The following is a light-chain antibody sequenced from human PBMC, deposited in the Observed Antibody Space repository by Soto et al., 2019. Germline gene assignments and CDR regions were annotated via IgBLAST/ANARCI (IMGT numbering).Light chain of an antibody. CDR1: QTISSW. J-gene: IGKJ1*01. CDR3: QHYNSYSEA. V-gene: IGKV1-5*03. Sequence: TQSPSTLSGCVGDRRKITWRASQTISSWLAWYQQKPGKAPKLLIYKASTLKSGVPSRFSGSGSGTEFTLTISSLQPDDFATYYCQHYNSYSEAFGQGTKVDIK. CDR2: KAS.